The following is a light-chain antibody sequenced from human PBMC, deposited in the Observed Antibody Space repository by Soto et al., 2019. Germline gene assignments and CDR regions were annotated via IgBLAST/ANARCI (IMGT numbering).Light chain of an antibody. CDR3: PSYSSGSTLYV. Sequence: QSLLTQAASVSGSRGQSITISCTGTISHLGESNYVSWYQQHPGRAPRVLIYEASYRPSGVSHRFSGSKFGNTASLTISGLQAEDEADYHCPSYSSGSTLYVFGTGTKVTVL. V-gene: IGLV2-14*01. CDR2: EAS. CDR1: ISHLGESNY. J-gene: IGLJ1*01.